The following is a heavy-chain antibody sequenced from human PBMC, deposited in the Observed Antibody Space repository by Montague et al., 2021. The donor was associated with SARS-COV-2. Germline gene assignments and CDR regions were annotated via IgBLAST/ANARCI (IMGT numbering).Heavy chain of an antibody. D-gene: IGHD2-15*01. CDR2: ISDSGST. CDR1: GDSISNYS. V-gene: IGHV4-59*08. Sequence: SETLSLTCSVSGDSISNYSWSWIRQPPGKGLEWIGYISDSGSTNYNPSPPSRVTMSVDTSKNQLSLKVNSVTAADTTVYYCARHYSATLPAVYWGQGTLVTVSS. CDR3: ARHYSATLPAVY. J-gene: IGHJ4*02.